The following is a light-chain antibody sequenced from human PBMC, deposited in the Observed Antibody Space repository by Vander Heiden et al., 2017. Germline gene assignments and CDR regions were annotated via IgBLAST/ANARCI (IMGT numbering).Light chain of an antibody. J-gene: IGLJ2*01. Sequence: SYELTQPPSASASPGQTASITCSGEKLGDKYVTWYQQKAGQSPVLVLYQDRQRPSGIPGRFSGSNSGNTATLTISGTQPPDEADYYCQAWDRDMVVFGGGTKLTVL. CDR2: QDR. V-gene: IGLV3-1*01. CDR1: KLGDKY. CDR3: QAWDRDMVV.